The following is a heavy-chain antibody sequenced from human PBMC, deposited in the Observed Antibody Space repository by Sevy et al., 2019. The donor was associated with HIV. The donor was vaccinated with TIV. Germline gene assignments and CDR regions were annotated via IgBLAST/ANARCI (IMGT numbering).Heavy chain of an antibody. D-gene: IGHD3-22*01. V-gene: IGHV5-51*01. CDR3: ASGQTHYDSSGSPIDY. CDR2: IYPGDSDT. Sequence: GESLKISCKGSGYSFTSYWIGWVRQMPGKGLEWMGIIYPGDSDTRYSPSFQGQVTISADKSISTAYLQWSSLKASDTAMYYCASGQTHYDSSGSPIDYSGQGTLVTVSS. CDR1: GYSFTSYW. J-gene: IGHJ4*02.